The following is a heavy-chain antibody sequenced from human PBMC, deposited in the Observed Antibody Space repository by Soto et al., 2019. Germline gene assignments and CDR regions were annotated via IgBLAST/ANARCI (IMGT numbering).Heavy chain of an antibody. J-gene: IGHJ4*02. D-gene: IGHD3-9*01. CDR1: GFTFSSYA. V-gene: IGHV3-23*01. CDR3: ARNDILTGFDD. CDR2: ISGSGGST. Sequence: EVQLLESGGGLVQPGGSLRLSCAASGFTFSSYAMSLVLQAPGKGLEWVSAISGSGGSTYYADSVKGRFTISRDNSKNTLYLQMNSRRAEDTAVYYCARNDILTGFDDWGQGTMVTVSS.